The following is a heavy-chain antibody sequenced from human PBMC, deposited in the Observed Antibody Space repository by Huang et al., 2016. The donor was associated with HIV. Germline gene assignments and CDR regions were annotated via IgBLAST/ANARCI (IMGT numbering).Heavy chain of an antibody. D-gene: IGHD3-22*01. Sequence: QVQLVQSGAEVKKPGASVKVSCKASGFNFNNYDFNWVRQASGQGLEWMGWRTPKSGNTSYAQKGQGRVTISRNNSITTAYMELGSLRSGDTAVYYCARARGFLYDSTGYYSLYYFDSWGQGTLVTISS. CDR1: GFNFNNYD. CDR2: RTPKSGNT. V-gene: IGHV1-8*02. CDR3: ARARGFLYDSTGYYSLYYFDS. J-gene: IGHJ4*02.